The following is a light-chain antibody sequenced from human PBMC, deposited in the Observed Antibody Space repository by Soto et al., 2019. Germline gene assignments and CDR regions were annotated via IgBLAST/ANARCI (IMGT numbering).Light chain of an antibody. CDR1: QSLVYSDGNTY. CDR2: KVS. Sequence: DVVVTQSPLSLPVTLGQPASISCRSSQSLVYSDGNTYLSWFQQRPGQSPRRLIYKVSNRDSGVLDRFSGSGSGTDFTLKISTVEAEDVGLYYCMQGTHWPLTFGGGTKVDIK. J-gene: IGKJ4*01. CDR3: MQGTHWPLT. V-gene: IGKV2-30*01.